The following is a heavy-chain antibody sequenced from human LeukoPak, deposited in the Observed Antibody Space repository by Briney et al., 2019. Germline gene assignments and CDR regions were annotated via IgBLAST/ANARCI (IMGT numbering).Heavy chain of an antibody. Sequence: SETLSLTCAVYGGSFSGYYWSWIRQPPGKGLEWIGEINHSGSTNYNPSLKSRVTISVDTSKNQFSLKLSSVTAADTAVYYCARALVWPLFDYWGQGTLVTVSS. CDR2: INHSGST. D-gene: IGHD6-13*01. V-gene: IGHV4-34*01. CDR3: ARALVWPLFDY. J-gene: IGHJ4*02. CDR1: GGSFSGYY.